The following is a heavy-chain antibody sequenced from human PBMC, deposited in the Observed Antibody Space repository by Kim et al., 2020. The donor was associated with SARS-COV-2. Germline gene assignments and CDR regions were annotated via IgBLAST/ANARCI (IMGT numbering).Heavy chain of an antibody. Sequence: NKYYADAVKGRFTISRDNSKNTLYLKMNSLRAEDTAVYYCAKDEDYYFDYWGQGTLVTVSS. V-gene: IGHV3-33*06. CDR3: AKDEDYYFDY. J-gene: IGHJ4*02. CDR2: NK.